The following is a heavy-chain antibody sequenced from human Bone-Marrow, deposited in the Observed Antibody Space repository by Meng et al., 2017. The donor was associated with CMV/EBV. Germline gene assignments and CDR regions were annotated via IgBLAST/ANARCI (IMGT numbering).Heavy chain of an antibody. Sequence: TFRSYAMHWVRQAPGKGLEWVAVISYDGSNKYYAGSVKGRFTISRDNSKNTLYLQMNSLRAEDTAVYYCARGARGVVIVPSPGWFDPWGQGTLVTVSS. CDR1: TFRSYA. J-gene: IGHJ5*02. D-gene: IGHD2-21*01. CDR2: ISYDGSNK. V-gene: IGHV3-30-3*01. CDR3: ARGARGVVIVPSPGWFDP.